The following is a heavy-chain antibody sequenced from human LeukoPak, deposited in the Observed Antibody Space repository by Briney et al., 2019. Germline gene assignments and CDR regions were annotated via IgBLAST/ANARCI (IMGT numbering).Heavy chain of an antibody. V-gene: IGHV4-38-2*02. CDR3: ARDVLSSNYYYDV. Sequence: TSETLSLTCTVSGYFISSGSYWGWIRRPPGKGLEWIGSIDHSGSTFYSPSLKSRLTMSVDTPTNQFSLTLTAVTAADTAVYYCARDVLSSNYYYDVWGQGTLVTVSS. CDR2: IDHSGST. D-gene: IGHD3-22*01. CDR1: GYFISSGSY. J-gene: IGHJ1*01.